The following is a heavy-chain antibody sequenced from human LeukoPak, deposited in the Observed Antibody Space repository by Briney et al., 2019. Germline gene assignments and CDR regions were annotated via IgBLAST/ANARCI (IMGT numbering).Heavy chain of an antibody. D-gene: IGHD5-18*01. Sequence: SETLSLTCTVSGYSISSGFYWGWIRQPPGKALEWIGSISHSGSTNYNPSLKSRVTISVDTSKNQFSLKLSSVTAADTAVYYCARSRSRYSYGNDYWGQGTLVTVSS. CDR2: ISHSGST. V-gene: IGHV4-38-2*02. CDR1: GYSISSGFY. J-gene: IGHJ4*02. CDR3: ARSRSRYSYGNDY.